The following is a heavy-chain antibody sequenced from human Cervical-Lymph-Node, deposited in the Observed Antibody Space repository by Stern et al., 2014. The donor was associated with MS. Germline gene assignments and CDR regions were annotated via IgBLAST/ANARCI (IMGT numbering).Heavy chain of an antibody. J-gene: IGHJ4*02. CDR3: ARQRYFDY. V-gene: IGHV5-51*01. CDR2: IFPGGSDI. CDR1: GYTFTSYW. Sequence: VQLVQSGPEVKRPGESLKISCQASGYTFTSYWIGWVRQMPGKGLEGIAIIFPGGSDITYSPSFQAQVTIAADKSSSTAYLQWNNLKASDTAIYYCARQRYFDYWGQGTLVTVSS.